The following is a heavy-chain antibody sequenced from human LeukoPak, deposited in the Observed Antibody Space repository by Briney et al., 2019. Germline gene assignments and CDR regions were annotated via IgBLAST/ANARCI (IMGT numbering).Heavy chain of an antibody. CDR3: AGESYVYNWFDP. CDR2: INSDGSST. V-gene: IGHV3-74*01. D-gene: IGHD3-10*01. CDR1: GFTFSSYW. J-gene: IGHJ5*02. Sequence: GGSLRLSCAASGFTFSSYWMHWVRQAPGKGLVWVSRINSDGSSTSYADSVKGRFTISGDNAKNTLYLQMNSLRAEDTAVYYCAGESYVYNWFDPWGQGTLVTVSS.